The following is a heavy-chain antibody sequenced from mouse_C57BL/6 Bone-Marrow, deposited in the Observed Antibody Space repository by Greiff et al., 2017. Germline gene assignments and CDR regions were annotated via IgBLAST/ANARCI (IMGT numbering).Heavy chain of an antibody. CDR2: IDPSDSYT. J-gene: IGHJ3*01. CDR3: AREDYARFAY. Sequence: QVQLQQPGAELVKPGASVKLSCKASGYTFTSYWMQWVKQRPGQGLEWIGEIDPSDSYTNYPQKFKGKATLTVDTSSSTAYMQLSSLKSEDSAVYYCAREDYARFAYWGQGTLVTVSA. D-gene: IGHD2-4*01. V-gene: IGHV1-50*01. CDR1: GYTFTSYW.